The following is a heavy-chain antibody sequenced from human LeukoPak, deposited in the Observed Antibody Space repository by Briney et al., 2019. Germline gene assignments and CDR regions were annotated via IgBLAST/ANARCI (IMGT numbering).Heavy chain of an antibody. CDR2: ISSSDGNSK. J-gene: IGHJ4*02. CDR3: AKWSGTRPLYYFDY. Sequence: PGTSLRLSCATSGFTFTCCGMHWVRQASGKGLEWVAAISSSDGNSKYYADSVKGRFTISRDNSKNTVYLQMNSLRADDTAVYYCAKWSGTRPLYYFDYWGQGTLVTVSS. D-gene: IGHD3-3*01. V-gene: IGHV3-30*18. CDR1: GFTFTCCG.